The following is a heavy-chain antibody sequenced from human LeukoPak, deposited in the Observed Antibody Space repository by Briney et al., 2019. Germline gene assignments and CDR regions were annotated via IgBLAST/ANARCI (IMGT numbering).Heavy chain of an antibody. D-gene: IGHD3-3*01. J-gene: IGHJ4*02. V-gene: IGHV4-61*02. Sequence: SQTLSLTCTVSGGPISSGSYYWSWIRQPAGKGLEWIGRIYTSGSTNYNPSLKSRVTISVDTSKNQFSLKLSSVTAADTAVYYCARDANDFWSGYSDYWGQGTLVTVSS. CDR1: GGPISSGSYY. CDR2: IYTSGST. CDR3: ARDANDFWSGYSDY.